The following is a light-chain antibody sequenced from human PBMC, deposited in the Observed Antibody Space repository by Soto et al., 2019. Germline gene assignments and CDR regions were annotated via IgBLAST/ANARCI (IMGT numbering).Light chain of an antibody. Sequence: SALTQPRSMSRSPGQSVTISCPGKKNDVGGYNYVSWYQQHPGKAPKLMIYDVSKRPSGVPDRFSGFKSGNTATLTISGLQAEDEADYSCCSHAGTYIYGFGTGTKVTVL. J-gene: IGLJ1*01. CDR3: CSHAGTYIYG. CDR2: DVS. CDR1: KNDVGGYNY. V-gene: IGLV2-11*01.